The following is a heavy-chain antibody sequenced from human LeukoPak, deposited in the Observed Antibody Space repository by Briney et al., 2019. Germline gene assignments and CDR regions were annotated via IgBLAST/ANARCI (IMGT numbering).Heavy chain of an antibody. Sequence: PSETLSLTCAVYGGSFSGYYWSWIRQPPGKGLEWIGEINHSGSTNYNPSLKSRVTISVDTSKNQFSLKLSSVTAADTAVYYCARTEGVYYGSGSYPNDYWGQGTLVTVSS. V-gene: IGHV4-34*01. CDR1: GGSFSGYY. CDR2: INHSGST. D-gene: IGHD3-10*01. J-gene: IGHJ4*02. CDR3: ARTEGVYYGSGSYPNDY.